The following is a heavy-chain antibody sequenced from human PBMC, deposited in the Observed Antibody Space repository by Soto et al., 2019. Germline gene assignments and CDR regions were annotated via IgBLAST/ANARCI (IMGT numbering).Heavy chain of an antibody. CDR3: ARVIVAVPTRSFDY. J-gene: IGHJ4*02. V-gene: IGHV4-31*03. CDR2: IFYRGST. D-gene: IGHD6-13*01. Sequence: QVQLQESGPGLVKTSQTLSLTCTVSGGSISSGAYYWSWIRQHPGNGLEWIGYIFYRGSTYYNPSLKSRVLISIDTSKNQFSLELSSVTAADTAVYYCARVIVAVPTRSFDYWGQGTLVTVSS. CDR1: GGSISSGAYY.